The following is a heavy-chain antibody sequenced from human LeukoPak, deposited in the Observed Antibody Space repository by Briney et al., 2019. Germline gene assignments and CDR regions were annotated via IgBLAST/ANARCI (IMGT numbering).Heavy chain of an antibody. J-gene: IGHJ5*02. D-gene: IGHD3-10*01. CDR1: GGSISSYY. V-gene: IGHV4-59*01. CDR2: IYYSGST. Sequence: SETLSLTCTVSGGSISSYYWSWIRQPPGKGLEWIGYIYYSGSTNYNPSLKSRVTISVDTSKSQFSLKLRSVTAADTAMYYCARVYKGIIRGAIANWVDPWGQGTLVTVSS. CDR3: ARVYKGIIRGAIANWVDP.